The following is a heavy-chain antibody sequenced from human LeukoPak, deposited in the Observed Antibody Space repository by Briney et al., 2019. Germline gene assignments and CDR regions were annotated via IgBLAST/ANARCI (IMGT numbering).Heavy chain of an antibody. CDR1: GYTLTSYD. Sequence: ASVKDSCKASGYTLTSYDINWVRPATGRGLEWMGWMNPNRGRAGYVKGCQGRATMTRNSSVSTAYMERSSLRSEVTAVYYCARGRREITMVRGVGYYYYYMDVWGKGTTVTVSS. J-gene: IGHJ6*03. CDR2: MNPNRGRA. V-gene: IGHV1-8*01. CDR3: ARGRREITMVRGVGYYYYYMDV. D-gene: IGHD3-10*01.